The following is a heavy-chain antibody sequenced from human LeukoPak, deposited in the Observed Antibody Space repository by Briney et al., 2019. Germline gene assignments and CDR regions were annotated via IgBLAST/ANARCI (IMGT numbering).Heavy chain of an antibody. Sequence: GGSLRLSCAASGITVSSKNMNWVRQAPGKGLQWVSVIYGGSSTNYADSVKGRFTISRDNSKNTLYLQMNSLRTEDTAVYYCARTGDGYNLDVFDIWGHGTMVTVSS. CDR3: ARTGDGYNLDVFDI. V-gene: IGHV3-66*02. CDR1: GITVSSKN. CDR2: IYGGSST. D-gene: IGHD5-24*01. J-gene: IGHJ3*02.